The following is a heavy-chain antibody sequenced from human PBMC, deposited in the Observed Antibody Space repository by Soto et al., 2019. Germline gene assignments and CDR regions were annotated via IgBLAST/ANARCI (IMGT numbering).Heavy chain of an antibody. J-gene: IGHJ4*02. D-gene: IGHD6-13*01. CDR2: IIPILGIA. CDR1: VGTFSSYT. Sequence: QVQLVQSGAEVKKPGSSVKVSCKASVGTFSSYTISWVRQAPGQGLEWMGRIIPILGIANYAQKFQGRVTITADKSTSTAYMELSSLRSEDTAVYYCAREDGIAAAGTLDYWGQGTLVTVSS. CDR3: AREDGIAAAGTLDY. V-gene: IGHV1-69*08.